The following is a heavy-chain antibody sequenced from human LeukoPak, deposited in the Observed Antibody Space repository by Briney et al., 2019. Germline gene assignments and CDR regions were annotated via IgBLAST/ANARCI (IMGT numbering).Heavy chain of an antibody. D-gene: IGHD3-22*01. CDR3: ARRCRGYSSGYYYYYYYMDV. CDR1: GGSFSGYY. J-gene: IGHJ6*03. V-gene: IGHV4-34*01. Sequence: SETLSLTCAVYGGSFSGYYWSWIRQPPGKGLEWIGEINHSGSTNYNPSLKSRVTISVDTSKNQFSLKLSSVTAADTAVYYCARRCRGYSSGYYYYYYYMDVWGKGTTVTISS. CDR2: INHSGST.